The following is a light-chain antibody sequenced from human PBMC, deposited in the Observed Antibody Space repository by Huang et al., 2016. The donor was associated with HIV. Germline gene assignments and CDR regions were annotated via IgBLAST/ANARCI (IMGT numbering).Light chain of an antibody. CDR2: GVS. Sequence: EIVMTQSPATLFVSPGERVTLYYRASQSLSSQLAWYQQKRGQAPRLLIYGVSTRATDIPARFSGSGSGTDFTLTINSLQSEDFATYYCQQYNDWPLTYGQGTEVEIK. CDR1: QSLSSQ. J-gene: IGKJ1*01. CDR3: QQYNDWPLT. V-gene: IGKV3-15*01.